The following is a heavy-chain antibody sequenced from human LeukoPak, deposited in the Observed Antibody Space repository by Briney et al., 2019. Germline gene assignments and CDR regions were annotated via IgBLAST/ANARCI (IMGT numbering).Heavy chain of an antibody. J-gene: IGHJ4*02. Sequence: GRSLTLSCAADGFTFGRYGMSWVSQAPGEWLEWDSAISGRGGSTYYAGSVKGRFTLSRHNSKNTLYLQMNSLRAEDTAVYYCAKDDKAAAGTEGYWGQGTLVTVSS. CDR2: ISGRGGST. V-gene: IGHV3-23*01. CDR1: GFTFGRYG. CDR3: AKDDKAAAGTEGY. D-gene: IGHD6-13*01.